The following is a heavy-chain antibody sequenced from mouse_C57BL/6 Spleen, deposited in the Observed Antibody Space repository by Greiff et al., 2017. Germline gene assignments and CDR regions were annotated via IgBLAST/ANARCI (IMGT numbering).Heavy chain of an antibody. CDR1: GFSLTSYG. CDR2: IWSGGST. Sequence: VQLQESGPGLVQPSQSLSITCTVSGFSLTSYGVHWVRQSPGKGLEWLGVIWSGGSTDYNAAFISRLSISKDNSKSQVFFKMNSRKAEDTAIYYCARKENSGGWFAYWGQGTLVTVAA. V-gene: IGHV2-2*01. D-gene: IGHD4-1*01. J-gene: IGHJ3*01. CDR3: ARKENSGGWFAY.